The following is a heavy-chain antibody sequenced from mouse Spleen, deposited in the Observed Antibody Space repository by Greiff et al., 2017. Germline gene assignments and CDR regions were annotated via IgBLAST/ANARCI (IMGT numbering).Heavy chain of an antibody. V-gene: IGHV14-2*01. D-gene: IGHD1-1*01. J-gene: IGHJ2*01. CDR2: IDPEDGET. Sequence: VQLQQSGAELVKPGASVKLSCTASGFNIKDYYMHWVKQRTEQGLEWIGRIDPEDGETKYAPKFQGKATITADTSSNTAYLQLSSLTSEDTAIYYCATHYYGSSYPGYFDYWGQGTTLTVSS. CDR1: GFNIKDYY. CDR3: ATHYYGSSYPGYFDY.